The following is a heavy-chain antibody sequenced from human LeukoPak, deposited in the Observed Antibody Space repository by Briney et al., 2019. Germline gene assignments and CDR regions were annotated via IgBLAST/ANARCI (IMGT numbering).Heavy chain of an antibody. Sequence: SETLSLTCTVSGGSISSYYWGWIRQPPGKGLEWIGSIYYSGSTYYNPSLKSRVTISVDTSKNQFSLKLSSVTAADTAVYYCARTHYYSSSSLTKAPFDYWGQGTLVTVSS. CDR3: ARTHYYSSSSLTKAPFDY. CDR2: IYYSGST. V-gene: IGHV4-39*01. D-gene: IGHD6-6*01. J-gene: IGHJ4*02. CDR1: GGSISSYY.